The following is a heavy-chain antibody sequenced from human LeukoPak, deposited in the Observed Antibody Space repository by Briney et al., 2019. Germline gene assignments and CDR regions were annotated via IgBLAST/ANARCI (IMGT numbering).Heavy chain of an antibody. V-gene: IGHV6-1*01. Sequence: SQTLSLTCAISGDSVSSNSATWTWIRQSPSRGLEWLGRTYYRSKWYNDYAVSVKSRIIINPDTSKNQFSLQLNSVTPEDTAVYYCARGSSSNSWYFDYWGQGTLVTVSS. J-gene: IGHJ4*02. CDR1: GDSVSSNSAT. CDR3: ARGSSSNSWYFDY. D-gene: IGHD6-13*01. CDR2: TYYRSKWYN.